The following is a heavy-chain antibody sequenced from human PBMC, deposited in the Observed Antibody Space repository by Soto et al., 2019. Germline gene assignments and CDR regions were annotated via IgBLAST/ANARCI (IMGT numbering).Heavy chain of an antibody. CDR1: GLSLRTTGVG. V-gene: IGHV2-5*02. J-gene: IGHJ6*02. CDR2: LYWDDDQ. D-gene: IGHD2-21*02. CDR3: VQSRCGGDCLEIYSSHAYNGLDV. Sequence: QVTLKESGPTLVKPTQTLTLTCTVSGLSLRTTGVGVGWVRQPPGKGLEGLALLYWDDDQRYSPSLRSRLTIAKDISEKQVVLTMTNMDTVDTATYYCVQSRCGGDCLEIYSSHAYNGLDVWGQGTTVTVSS.